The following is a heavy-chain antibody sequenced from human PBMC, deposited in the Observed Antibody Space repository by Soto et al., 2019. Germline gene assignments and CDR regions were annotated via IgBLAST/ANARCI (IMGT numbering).Heavy chain of an antibody. D-gene: IGHD6-13*01. CDR1: GFTFSTYA. CDR3: ARRISASGRGWDY. V-gene: IGHV3-23*01. J-gene: IGHJ4*02. CDR2: IANSGGTT. Sequence: PGGSLRLSCAASGFTFSTYAMSWVRQAPGKGLEWVSAIANSGGTTLYTDSVRGRFTISRDNSKNTLYLQMNSLRAEDTAVYYCARRISASGRGWDYWGQGTLVTVSS.